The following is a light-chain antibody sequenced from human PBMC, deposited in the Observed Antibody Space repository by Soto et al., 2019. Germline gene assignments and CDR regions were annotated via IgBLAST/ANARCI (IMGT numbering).Light chain of an antibody. CDR2: EVN. CDR3: SSYAGSNKWG. CDR1: SSDVGGYNY. Sequence: QSALTPPPSASGSPGQSVTISCAGTSSDVGGYNYASWYQKYPGKAPKLIIYEVNTRPSGVPHRFSGSKSGNTASLTVSGLQAEDEADYYCSSYAGSNKWGVGTGTKLTVL. J-gene: IGLJ1*01. V-gene: IGLV2-8*01.